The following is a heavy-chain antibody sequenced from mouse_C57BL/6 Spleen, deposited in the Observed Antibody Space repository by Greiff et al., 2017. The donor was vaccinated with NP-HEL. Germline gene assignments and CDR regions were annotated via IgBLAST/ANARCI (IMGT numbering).Heavy chain of an antibody. CDR1: GFTFSSYA. CDR3: AREGDGYGFAY. D-gene: IGHD2-2*01. V-gene: IGHV5-4*01. Sequence: EVKLVESGGGLVKPGGSLKLSCAASGFTFSSYAMSWVRQTPEKRLEWVATISDGGSYTYYPDNVKGRFTISRDNAKNNLYLQMSHLKSEDTAMYYCAREGDGYGFAYWGQGTLVTVSA. J-gene: IGHJ3*01. CDR2: ISDGGSYT.